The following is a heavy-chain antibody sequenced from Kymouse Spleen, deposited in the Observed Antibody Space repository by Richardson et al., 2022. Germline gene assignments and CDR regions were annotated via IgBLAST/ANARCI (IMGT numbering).Heavy chain of an antibody. CDR1: GGSFSGYY. J-gene: IGHJ6*02. D-gene: IGHD3-10*01. V-gene: IGHV4-34*01. Sequence: QVQLQQWGAGLLKPSETLSLTCAVYGGSFSGYYWSWIRQPPGKGLEWIGEINHSGSTNYNPSLKSRVTISVDTSKNQFSLKLSSVTAADTAVYYCASLLWFGDGDVWGQGTTVTVSS. CDR2: INHSGST. CDR3: ASLLWFGDGDV.